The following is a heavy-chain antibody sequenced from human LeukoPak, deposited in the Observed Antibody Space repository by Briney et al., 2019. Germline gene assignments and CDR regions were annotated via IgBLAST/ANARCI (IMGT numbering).Heavy chain of an antibody. V-gene: IGHV1-18*04. D-gene: IGHD2-15*01. CDR2: ISAYNGNT. CDR1: GYTFTSYG. CDR3: ARDLYCSGGSCPRHYYYGMDV. Sequence: GASVKVSCKASGYTFTSYGISWVRQAPGQGLEWMGWISAYNGNTNYAQRLQGRVTMTTDTSTSTAYMELRSLRSDDTAVYYCARDLYCSGGSCPRHYYYGMDVWGKGTTVTVSS. J-gene: IGHJ6*04.